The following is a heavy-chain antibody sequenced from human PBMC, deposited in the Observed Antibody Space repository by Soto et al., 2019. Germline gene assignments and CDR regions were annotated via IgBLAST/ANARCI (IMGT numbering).Heavy chain of an antibody. CDR1: GYTFTSYG. J-gene: IGHJ6*02. V-gene: IGHV1-18*04. CDR3: ARWGSTIFGVVTPWYYGMDV. D-gene: IGHD3-3*01. CDR2: ISVYNGNT. Sequence: ASVKVSCKASGYTFTSYGISWVRQAPGQGLEWMGWISVYNGNTNYAQKLQGRVTMTTDTSTSTAYMELRSLRSDDTAVYYCARWGSTIFGVVTPWYYGMDVWGQGTTVTVSS.